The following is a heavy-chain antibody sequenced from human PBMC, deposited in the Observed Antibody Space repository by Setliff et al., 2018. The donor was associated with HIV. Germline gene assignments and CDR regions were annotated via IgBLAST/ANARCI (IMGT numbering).Heavy chain of an antibody. CDR3: ARDCRVGWVFTYGMDV. V-gene: IGHV3-23*01. D-gene: IGHD6-13*01. Sequence: GGSLRLSCAASGFTFSSYAMSWVRQAPGKGLEWVSVISGSGGTTYYADSVKGRFTISRDNSKNTLLLQMNSLRPEDTAVYYCARDCRVGWVFTYGMDVWGQGTLVTVSS. CDR1: GFTFSSYA. J-gene: IGHJ6*02. CDR2: ISGSGGTT.